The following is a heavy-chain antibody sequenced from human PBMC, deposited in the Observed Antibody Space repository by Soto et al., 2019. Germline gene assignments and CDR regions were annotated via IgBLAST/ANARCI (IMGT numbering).Heavy chain of an antibody. V-gene: IGHV3-23*01. CDR3: AKRRDGSSIYYDLDV. CDR1: GFTFSSYA. D-gene: IGHD6-6*01. CDR2: ISGSGANT. Sequence: EVQLLESGGDLVQPGGSLRLSCAASGFTFSSYAMSWVRQAPGKGLEWVSGISGSGANTYYADSVKGRFTISRDNSKTTLYLQMNSLRAEDTAVYYCAKRRDGSSIYYDLDVWGQGTTVTVSS. J-gene: IGHJ6*02.